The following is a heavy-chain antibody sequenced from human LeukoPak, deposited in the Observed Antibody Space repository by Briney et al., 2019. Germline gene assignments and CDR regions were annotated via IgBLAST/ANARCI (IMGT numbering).Heavy chain of an antibody. Sequence: ASVKVSCKASGSTFIGYGISWVRQAPGQGLEWMGWISAYNGNTNYAQKLQGRVTMTTDTSTSTAYMELRCLRSDDTAVYYCARVLVPAAFDYWGQGTLVTVSS. CDR2: ISAYNGNT. CDR3: ARVLVPAAFDY. V-gene: IGHV1-18*01. D-gene: IGHD2-2*01. J-gene: IGHJ4*02. CDR1: GSTFIGYG.